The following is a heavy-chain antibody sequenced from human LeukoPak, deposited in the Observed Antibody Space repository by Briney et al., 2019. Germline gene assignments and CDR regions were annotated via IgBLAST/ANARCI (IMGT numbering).Heavy chain of an antibody. V-gene: IGHV1-69*05. Sequence: GASVKDTCKASVGTFSSYAISWVRQPTGQGLACMGRIIPIFGTENDAQKFQGRVTMNRNTSISTAYMELRSLISEDTAVYYCAGGKLERRRGVYYFDYWGQGTLVTVS. CDR3: AGGKLERRRGVYYFDY. CDR1: VGTFSSYA. CDR2: IIPIFGTE. D-gene: IGHD1-1*01. J-gene: IGHJ4*02.